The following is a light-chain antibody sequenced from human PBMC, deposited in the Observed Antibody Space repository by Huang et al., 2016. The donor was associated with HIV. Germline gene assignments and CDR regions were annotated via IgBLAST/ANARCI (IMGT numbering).Light chain of an antibody. Sequence: EIVMTQSPATLSVSPGERATLSCRASQTVNSNLAWYQHKPGQAPRRLIEGASTRATGGPARFRGSGSGTKFTITISCLQSEDFAVYYCQQYNNWLAFGQGTKVEIK. CDR2: GAS. J-gene: IGKJ1*01. CDR1: QTVNSN. CDR3: QQYNNWLA. V-gene: IGKV3-15*01.